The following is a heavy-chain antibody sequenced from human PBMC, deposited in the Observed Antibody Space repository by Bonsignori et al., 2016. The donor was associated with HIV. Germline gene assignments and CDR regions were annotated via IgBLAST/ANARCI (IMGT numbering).Heavy chain of an antibody. CDR2: ITGSADTT. Sequence: WIRQPPGKGLEWVAAITGSADTTYYADSVKGRFSISRDNSENTLFLQMNNLRAEDTAIYYCAKSLSQYSNKGGWGQGTLVTVSS. J-gene: IGHJ4*02. V-gene: IGHV3-23*01. CDR3: AKSLSQYSNKGG. D-gene: IGHD4-11*01.